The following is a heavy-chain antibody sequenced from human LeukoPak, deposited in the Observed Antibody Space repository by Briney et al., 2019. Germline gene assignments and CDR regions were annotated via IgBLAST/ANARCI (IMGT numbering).Heavy chain of an antibody. J-gene: IGHJ4*02. D-gene: IGHD3-10*01. Sequence: GGSLRLSCAASGFTFSSYWMSWVRQAPGKGLEWVANIKQDGSEKYYVDSVKGRFTISRDNAKNSLYLQMNSLRAEDTAVYYCARAGSLRRPGSYYNYWSQGTLVTVSS. V-gene: IGHV3-7*01. CDR3: ARAGSLRRPGSYYNY. CDR2: IKQDGSEK. CDR1: GFTFSSYW.